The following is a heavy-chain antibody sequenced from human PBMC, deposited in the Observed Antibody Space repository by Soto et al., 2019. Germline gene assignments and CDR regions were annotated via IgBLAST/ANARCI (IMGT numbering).Heavy chain of an antibody. Sequence: EVQLVESGGGLVQTGRSLRLSCTASGFTIGDYALSWVRQAPGRGLEWVGFIRSKVAGGTAEYAASVKDRFTISRDGSKTIAFLQMNSLKSEDTAVYYCTRIVPGAATRWYFDYWGQGTLVTVSS. CDR3: TRIVPGAATRWYFDY. V-gene: IGHV3-49*04. CDR2: IRSKVAGGTA. CDR1: GFTIGDYA. D-gene: IGHD1-26*01. J-gene: IGHJ4*02.